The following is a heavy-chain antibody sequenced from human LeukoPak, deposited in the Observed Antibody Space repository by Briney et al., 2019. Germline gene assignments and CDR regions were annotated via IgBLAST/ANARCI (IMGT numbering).Heavy chain of an antibody. Sequence: ASVKVSCKASGYTFTGYYMHWVRQAPGQGLEWMGWINPNSGGRNYAQKFQGRVTMTRDTSISTAYMELSRLRSDDTAVYYCASGNRYVVLTRWGQGTLVTVSS. CDR2: INPNSGGR. J-gene: IGHJ4*02. D-gene: IGHD3-9*01. CDR1: GYTFTGYY. V-gene: IGHV1-2*02. CDR3: ASGNRYVVLTR.